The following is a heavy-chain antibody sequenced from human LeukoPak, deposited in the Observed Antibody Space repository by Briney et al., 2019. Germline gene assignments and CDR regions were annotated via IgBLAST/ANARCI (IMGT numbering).Heavy chain of an antibody. D-gene: IGHD3-10*01. J-gene: IGHJ4*02. CDR3: AKGADSARYPPDPFDY. CDR1: GFTVSSSY. Sequence: PGGSLRLSCASSGFTVSSSYMSWVRQAPGKGLQWVSVIYSGGATHYADSVKGRFTISRDNSKNTLYLQMNSLRPEDTAFYYCAKGADSARYPPDPFDYWGQGTLVIVSS. CDR2: IYSGGAT. V-gene: IGHV3-66*02.